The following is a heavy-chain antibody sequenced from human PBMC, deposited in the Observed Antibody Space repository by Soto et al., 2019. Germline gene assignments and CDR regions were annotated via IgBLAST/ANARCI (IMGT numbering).Heavy chain of an antibody. CDR1: GGSINDNNDY. CDR3: VRQVSWWAVAFP. CDR2: VHFSDST. V-gene: IGHV4-39*01. J-gene: IGHJ5*02. Sequence: SETLSLTXTVSGGSINDNNDYWGWIRQPPGKGLELIGSVHFSDSTHYNPSLKSRLIISVDTSKKQFSLKLSSVTAADTAGYYCVRQVSWWAVAFPWAQGTLVPVSS. D-gene: IGHD2-15*01.